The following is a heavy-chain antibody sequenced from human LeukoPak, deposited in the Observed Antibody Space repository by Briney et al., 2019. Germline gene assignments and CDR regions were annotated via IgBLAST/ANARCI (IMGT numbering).Heavy chain of an antibody. CDR3: ASGYDYVWGSYRSHLFDY. Sequence: ASVKVSCKASGGTFSSYAISWVRQAPGQGLEWMGGIIPIFGTANYAQKFQGRVTITADKSTSTAYMELSSLRSEDTAVYYCASGYDYVWGSYRSHLFDYWGQGTLVTVSS. V-gene: IGHV1-69*06. J-gene: IGHJ4*02. CDR2: IIPIFGTA. CDR1: GGTFSSYA. D-gene: IGHD3-16*02.